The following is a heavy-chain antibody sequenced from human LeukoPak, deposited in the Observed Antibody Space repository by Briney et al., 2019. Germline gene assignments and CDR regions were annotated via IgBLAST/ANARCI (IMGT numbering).Heavy chain of an antibody. CDR1: GFSLSTSGVR. J-gene: IGHJ4*02. V-gene: IGHV2-5*02. CDR3: AHREGIAAAGSFDY. CDR2: IYWDDDK. Sequence: SGPTLVKPTQTLTLTRTFSGFSLSTSGVRAGWIRQPPGKALEWLALIYWDDDKRYSPSLKSRLTITKDTSKNQVVLTMTNMDPVDTATYYCAHREGIAAAGSFDYWGQGTLVTVSS. D-gene: IGHD6-13*01.